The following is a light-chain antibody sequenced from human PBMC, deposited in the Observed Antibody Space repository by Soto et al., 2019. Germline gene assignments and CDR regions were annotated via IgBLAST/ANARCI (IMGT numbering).Light chain of an antibody. CDR3: QQRSNWIT. V-gene: IGKV3-15*01. CDR2: GAS. CDR1: QSVSSN. J-gene: IGKJ5*01. Sequence: IEMTQSPATLSVSPGERTTLSCRASQSVSSNLVWYQQKPGQAPRLLIYGASTRVTGIPARFSGSGSGTEFTLTISSLQSEDFAVYYCQQRSNWITFARGTRLEIK.